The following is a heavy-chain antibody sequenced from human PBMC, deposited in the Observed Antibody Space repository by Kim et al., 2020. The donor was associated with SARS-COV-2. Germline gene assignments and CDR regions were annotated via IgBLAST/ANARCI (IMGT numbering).Heavy chain of an antibody. J-gene: IGHJ3*02. CDR2: FDPEDGET. CDR1: GYTLTELS. D-gene: IGHD6-13*01. CDR3: ATDQAAADAFDI. Sequence: ASVKVSCKVSGYTLTELSMHWVRQAPGKGLEWMGGFDPEDGETIYAQKFQGRVTMTEDTSTDTAYMELSSLRSEDTAVYYCATDQAAADAFDIWGQGTMVTVSS. V-gene: IGHV1-24*01.